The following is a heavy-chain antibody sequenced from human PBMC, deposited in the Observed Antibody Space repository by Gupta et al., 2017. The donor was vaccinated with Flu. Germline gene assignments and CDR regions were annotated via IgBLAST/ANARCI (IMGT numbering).Heavy chain of an antibody. CDR1: GFAFVDDA. V-gene: IGHV3-49*04. Sequence: EVQLVESGGGLEQPGRSLRLSCTPSGFAFVDDAITWVRQAAGKGLEWVGFIRSNNYGGAAEYAASGKSRFTISRDDSKSIAYLQLNSLKSEDSAIYYCARVIWNYEKKYFDYWGQGTLVTVSS. J-gene: IGHJ4*02. D-gene: IGHD1-7*01. CDR3: ARVIWNYEKKYFDY. CDR2: IRSNNYGGAA.